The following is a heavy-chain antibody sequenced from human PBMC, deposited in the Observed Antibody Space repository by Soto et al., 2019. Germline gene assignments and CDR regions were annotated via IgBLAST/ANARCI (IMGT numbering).Heavy chain of an antibody. J-gene: IGHJ5*02. D-gene: IGHD2-15*01. CDR3: ARVVPHCSGGSCYSGGSWFDP. CDR1: GGSISSGGYY. V-gene: IGHV4-31*03. CDR2: IYYSGST. Sequence: QVQLQESGPGLVKPSQTLSLTCTVSGGSISSGGYYWSWIRQHPGKGLEWIGYIYYSGSTYYNPSLKSRVTISVDTSKNQFSLKLSSVTAADTAVYYCARVVPHCSGGSCYSGGSWFDPWGQGTLVTVSS.